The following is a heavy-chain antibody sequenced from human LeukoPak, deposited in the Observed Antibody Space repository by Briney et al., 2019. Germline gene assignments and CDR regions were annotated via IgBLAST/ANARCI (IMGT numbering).Heavy chain of an antibody. CDR1: GFTFSSYA. CDR3: AKAPNGYYFDY. Sequence: GGSLRLSCAASGFTFSSYAMSWVRQAPGKGLEWVSGISGSGGSTYYADSVKGRFTISRDNSKNTLYLQMNSLRAEDAAVYYCAKAPNGYYFDYWGQGTLVTVSS. V-gene: IGHV3-23*01. CDR2: ISGSGGST. D-gene: IGHD3-16*01. J-gene: IGHJ4*02.